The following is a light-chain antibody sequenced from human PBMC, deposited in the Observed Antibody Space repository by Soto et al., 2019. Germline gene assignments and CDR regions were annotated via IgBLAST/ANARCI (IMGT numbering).Light chain of an antibody. CDR1: QGLTSNF. CDR2: GAS. CDR3: QQYVTAPRT. V-gene: IGKV3-20*01. J-gene: IGKJ1*01. Sequence: EIVLTQSPGTLSLSPGERATLSCRASQGLTSNFLAWYQQKPGQAPSLLIYGASNRATGVPDRFSGGGSGTDFTHTISRLQPEDFAVYFCQQYVTAPRTFGQGTKVEIK.